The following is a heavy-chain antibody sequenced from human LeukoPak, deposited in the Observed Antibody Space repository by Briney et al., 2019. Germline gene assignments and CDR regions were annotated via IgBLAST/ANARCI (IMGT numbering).Heavy chain of an antibody. J-gene: IGHJ4*02. D-gene: IGHD3-16*01. CDR2: IKQDGSEK. Sequence: GGSLRLSCAVSGFTFSDYWIAWVRQAPGKGLEWVANIKQDGSEKYYLASVMGRFTVSRDNAKNSVYLQMNSLRDEDTAVYYCARDYAGWAYWGQGTLVTVSS. CDR3: ARDYAGWAY. CDR1: GFTFSDYW. V-gene: IGHV3-7*01.